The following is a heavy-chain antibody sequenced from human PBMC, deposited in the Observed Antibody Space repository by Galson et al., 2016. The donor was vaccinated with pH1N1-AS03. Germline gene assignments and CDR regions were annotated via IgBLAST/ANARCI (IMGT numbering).Heavy chain of an antibody. CDR2: IYSSGVT. V-gene: IGHV4-30-2*06. CDR3: ARGPPFSP. CDR1: GDSIKSDTHS. J-gene: IGHJ1*01. Sequence: TLSLTCAVSGDSIKSDTHSWNWIRQSPGKGLERLGYIYSSGVTESNPSLRSRVSITIDTSKNEFSLKMTSVTAADTAVYYCARGPPFSPWGQGTLVTVSS.